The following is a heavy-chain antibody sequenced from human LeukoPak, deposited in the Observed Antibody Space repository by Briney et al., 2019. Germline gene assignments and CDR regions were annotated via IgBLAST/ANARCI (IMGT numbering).Heavy chain of an antibody. Sequence: SETLSLTXAVYGGSFSGYYWSWIRQPPGKGLEWIGEINHSGSTNYNPSLKSRVTISVDTSKNQFSLKLSSVTAADTAVYYCARLETGADFDYWGQGTLVTVSS. D-gene: IGHD3-3*01. V-gene: IGHV4-34*01. CDR2: INHSGST. CDR1: GGSFSGYY. CDR3: ARLETGADFDY. J-gene: IGHJ4*02.